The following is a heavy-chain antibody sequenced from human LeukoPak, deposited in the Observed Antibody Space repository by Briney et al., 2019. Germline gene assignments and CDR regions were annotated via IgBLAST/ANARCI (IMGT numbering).Heavy chain of an antibody. V-gene: IGHV4-61*01. J-gene: IGHJ6*03. D-gene: IGHD3-22*01. CDR3: ARGSYYSDSSGYSTYHYYYMDV. CDR2: IYYSGST. Sequence: SQTLSLTCTVSGGSISSGSYYWNWIRQPPGKGLEWIGYIYYSGSTNYNPSLKSRVTISVDTSKNQFSLKLSSVTAADTAVHFCARGSYYSDSSGYSTYHYYYMDVWGKGTTVTVSS. CDR1: GGSISSGSYY.